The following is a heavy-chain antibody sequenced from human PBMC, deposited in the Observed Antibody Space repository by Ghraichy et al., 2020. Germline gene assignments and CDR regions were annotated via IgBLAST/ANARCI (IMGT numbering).Heavy chain of an antibody. D-gene: IGHD3-16*02. CDR3: ARHLWFGGVIGGNYYYGMDV. CDR2: IYYSGST. V-gene: IGHV4-39*01. J-gene: IGHJ6*02. CDR1: GGSISSSSYY. Sequence: SQTLSLTCTVSGGSISSSSYYWGWIRQPPGKGLEWIGSIYYSGSTYYNPSLKSRVTISVDTSKNQFSLKLSSVTAADTAVYYCARHLWFGGVIGGNYYYGMDVWCQGTTVTVSS.